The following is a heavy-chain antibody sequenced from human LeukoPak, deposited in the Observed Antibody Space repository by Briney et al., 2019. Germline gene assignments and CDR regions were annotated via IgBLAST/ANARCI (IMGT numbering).Heavy chain of an antibody. V-gene: IGHV4-34*01. D-gene: IGHD3-22*01. CDR1: GGSFSGYY. Sequence: NPSETLSLACAVYGGSFSGYYWSWIRQPPGKGLEWIGEINHSGSTNYNPSLKSRVTISVDTSKNQFSLKLSSVTAADTAVYYCASRSYSSGYLWGQGTLVTVSS. CDR3: ASRSYSSGYL. J-gene: IGHJ5*02. CDR2: INHSGST.